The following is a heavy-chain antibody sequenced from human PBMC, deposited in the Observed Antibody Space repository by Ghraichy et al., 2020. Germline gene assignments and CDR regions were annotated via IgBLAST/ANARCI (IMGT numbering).Heavy chain of an antibody. CDR1: GGSFSGYY. V-gene: IGHV4-34*01. CDR3: ARRSNRMVRGVTLGNWFDP. D-gene: IGHD3-10*01. J-gene: IGHJ5*02. Sequence: SETLSLTCAVYGGSFSGYYWSWIRQPPGKGLEWIGEINHSGSTNYNPSLKSRVTISVDTSKNQFSLKLSSVTAADTAVYYCARRSNRMVRGVTLGNWFDPWGQGTLVTVSS. CDR2: INHSGST.